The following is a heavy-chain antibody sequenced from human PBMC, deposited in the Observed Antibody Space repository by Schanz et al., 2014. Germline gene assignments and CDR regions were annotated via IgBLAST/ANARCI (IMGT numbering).Heavy chain of an antibody. CDR1: GDTFRSYT. D-gene: IGHD3-3*02. V-gene: IGHV1-2*02. J-gene: IGHJ6*02. CDR3: ARENKDYDSILNKFFHYGLDL. CDR2: ISPNSGDT. Sequence: QVPLVQSGAEVKKPGSSVKVSCKASGDTFRSYTINWVRHAPGQGLEWMGRISPNSGDTHSAQKFQGRVTMTWDRSISTANMELSRLRSDDTAVYYCARENKDYDSILNKFFHYGLDLWGQGTTVTVSS.